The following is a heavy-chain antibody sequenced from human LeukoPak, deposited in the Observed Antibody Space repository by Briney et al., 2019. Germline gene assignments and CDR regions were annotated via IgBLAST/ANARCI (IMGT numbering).Heavy chain of an antibody. J-gene: IGHJ4*02. V-gene: IGHV4-34*01. CDR3: ARAPLVIVVTAFDY. CDR2: INHIGST. Sequence: SETLSLTCAVYGGSFSGYYWSWIRQPPGKGLEWIGEINHIGSTNYNPSLKSRVTISVDTSKKQFSLKLSSVTAADTAVYYCARAPLVIVVTAFDYWGQGTLVTVSS. CDR1: GGSFSGYY. D-gene: IGHD2/OR15-2a*01.